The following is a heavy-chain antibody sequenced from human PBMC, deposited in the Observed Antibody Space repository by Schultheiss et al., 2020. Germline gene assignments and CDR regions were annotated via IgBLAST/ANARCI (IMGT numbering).Heavy chain of an antibody. CDR1: GFTFSSYS. D-gene: IGHD3-3*01. Sequence: GGSLRLSCAASGFTFSSYSMNWVRQAPGKGLEWVGRIKSKTDGGTTDYAAPVKGRFTISRDDSKNTLYLQMNSLRAEDTAVYYCASYDFPGGMDVWGKGTTVPVSS. J-gene: IGHJ6*04. CDR2: IKSKTDGGTT. V-gene: IGHV3-15*01. CDR3: ASYDFPGGMDV.